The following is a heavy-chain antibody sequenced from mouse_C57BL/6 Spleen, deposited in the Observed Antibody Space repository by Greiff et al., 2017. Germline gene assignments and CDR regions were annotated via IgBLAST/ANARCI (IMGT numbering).Heavy chain of an antibody. V-gene: IGHV1-5*01. J-gene: IGHJ4*01. Sequence: VQLQQSGTVLARPGASVKMSCKTSGYTFTSYWMHWVKQRPGQGLEWIGAIYPGNSDTSYNQKCKGKAKLTAVTSASTAYMELSSLTNEDSAVYYCTRGYYGSSPYAMDYWGQGTSVTVSS. CDR1: GYTFTSYW. D-gene: IGHD1-1*01. CDR3: TRGYYGSSPYAMDY. CDR2: IYPGNSDT.